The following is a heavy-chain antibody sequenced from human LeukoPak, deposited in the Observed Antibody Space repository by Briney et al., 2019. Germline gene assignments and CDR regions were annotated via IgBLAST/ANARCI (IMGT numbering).Heavy chain of an antibody. J-gene: IGHJ4*02. CDR1: GYTFTSYG. D-gene: IGHD3-3*01. Sequence: ASVTVSCTASGYTFTSYGISWVRQAPGQGLEWMGWISAYNGNTNYAQKLQGRVTLTRDTSISTVYMTLTTLRSDDTAVYYCTRTWRTEVCRSSECFNPDFDYWGQGTLVTVSS. V-gene: IGHV1-18*01. CDR2: ISAYNGNT. CDR3: TRTWRTEVCRSSECFNPDFDY.